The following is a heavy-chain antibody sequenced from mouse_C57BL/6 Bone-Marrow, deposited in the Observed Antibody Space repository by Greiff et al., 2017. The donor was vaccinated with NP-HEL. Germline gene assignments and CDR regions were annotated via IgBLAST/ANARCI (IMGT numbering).Heavy chain of an antibody. Sequence: EVKLMESGGGLVKPGGSLKLSCAASGFTFSSYTMSWVRQTPEKRLEWVATISGGGGNTYYPDSVKGRFTISRDNAKNTLYLQMSSLRSEDTALYYCARRYSNYSWAWFAYWGQGTLVTVSA. CDR3: ARRYSNYSWAWFAY. J-gene: IGHJ3*01. CDR2: ISGGGGNT. CDR1: GFTFSSYT. D-gene: IGHD2-5*01. V-gene: IGHV5-9*01.